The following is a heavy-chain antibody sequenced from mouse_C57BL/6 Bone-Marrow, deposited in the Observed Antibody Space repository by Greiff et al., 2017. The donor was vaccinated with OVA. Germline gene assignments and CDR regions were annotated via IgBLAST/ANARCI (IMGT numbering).Heavy chain of an antibody. CDR3: AGLGVTTVVARGYYFDY. Sequence: EVQLQQSGPELVKPGASVKISCKASGYTFTDYYMNWVKQSPGKSLEWIGDINPNNGGTSYNQKFKGKATLTVDKSSSTAYMELRSLTSEVSAVYYDAGLGVTTVVARGYYFDYWGQGTTLTVSS. CDR1: GYTFTDYY. J-gene: IGHJ2*01. V-gene: IGHV1-26*01. D-gene: IGHD1-1*01. CDR2: INPNNGGT.